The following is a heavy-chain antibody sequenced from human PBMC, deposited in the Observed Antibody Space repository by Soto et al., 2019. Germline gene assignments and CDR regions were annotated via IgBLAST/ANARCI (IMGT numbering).Heavy chain of an antibody. D-gene: IGHD5-18*01. CDR3: ARVLDTAMVAGLYNWFDH. V-gene: IGHV4-59*01. CDR2: IYYSGST. CDR1: RGSISGYY. J-gene: IGHJ5*02. Sequence: KTSETLSVTCTFARGSISGYYWRWIRHPPRKVLEWSGYIYYSGSTNYNPSVKIRVTIAVDTSKNQLYLKLRSVTSAETAVYYCARVLDTAMVAGLYNWFDHWGQGTLVTVS.